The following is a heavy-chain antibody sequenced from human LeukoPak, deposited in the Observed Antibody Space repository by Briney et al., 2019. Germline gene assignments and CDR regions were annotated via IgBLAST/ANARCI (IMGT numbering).Heavy chain of an antibody. Sequence: GGSLRLSCAASRFTFRSYEMNWVRQAPGKGLEWVSYISSSGNTIYYADSVKGRFTISRDNSKNTLYLQMNSLRAEDTAVYYCARVGYPDVWGKGTTVTISS. CDR2: ISSSGNTI. CDR3: ARVGYPDV. CDR1: RFTFRSYE. D-gene: IGHD5-12*01. V-gene: IGHV3-48*03. J-gene: IGHJ6*04.